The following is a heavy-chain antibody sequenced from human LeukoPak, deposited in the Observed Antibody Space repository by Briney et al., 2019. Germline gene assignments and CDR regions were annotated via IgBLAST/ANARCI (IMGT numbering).Heavy chain of an antibody. V-gene: IGHV3-23*01. Sequence: GGSLRLSCATSGFTFSSYGMSWVRQAPGKGLEWVSGISGSGGSTYYADSVKGRFTISRDNSKNTVYLQMNSLRAEDMAVYYCAKVRFCSGGSCYMYFDYWGQGTLVTVSS. CDR2: ISGSGGST. CDR1: GFTFSSYG. J-gene: IGHJ4*02. D-gene: IGHD2-15*01. CDR3: AKVRFCSGGSCYMYFDY.